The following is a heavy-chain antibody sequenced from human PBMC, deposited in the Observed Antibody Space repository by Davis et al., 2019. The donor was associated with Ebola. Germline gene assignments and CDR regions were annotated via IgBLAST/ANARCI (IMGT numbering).Heavy chain of an antibody. CDR3: AREGRGRFLDSGSNPRDY. CDR2: IYYSGST. V-gene: IGHV4-34*01. J-gene: IGHJ4*02. Sequence: PSETLSLTCAVYGGSFSGYYWGWIRQPPGKGLEWIGSIYYSGSTYYNPSLKSRVTISVDTSKNQFSLKLSSVTAADTAVYYCAREGRGRFLDSGSNPRDYWGQGTLVTVSS. CDR1: GGSFSGYY. D-gene: IGHD1-26*01.